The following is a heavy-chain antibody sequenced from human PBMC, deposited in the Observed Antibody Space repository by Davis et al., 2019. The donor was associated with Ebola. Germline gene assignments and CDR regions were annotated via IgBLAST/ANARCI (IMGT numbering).Heavy chain of an antibody. Sequence: PSETLSLSCAVSAFTKSTYVIPWVRESECKRLEWVSAISGSGGSTYYADSVKGRFTISRDNSKNTLYLQMNSLRAEDTSVYYCAKSGSNDRNFNYYYDGMAVWGQGTTVTVSS. V-gene: IGHV3-23*01. D-gene: IGHD1-1*01. CDR1: AFTKSTYV. CDR2: ISGSGGST. CDR3: AKSGSNDRNFNYYYDGMAV. J-gene: IGHJ6*02.